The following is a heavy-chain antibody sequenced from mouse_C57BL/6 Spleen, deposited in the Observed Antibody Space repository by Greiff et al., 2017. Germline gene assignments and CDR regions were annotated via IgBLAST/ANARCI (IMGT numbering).Heavy chain of an antibody. D-gene: IGHD1-1*01. V-gene: IGHV2-5*01. CDR1: GFSLTSYG. Sequence: QVQLQQSGPGLVQPSQSLSITCTVSGFSLTSYGVHWVRQSPGKGLEWLGVIWRGGSTDSNAAFMSRLSITKDNSKSQVFFKMNSRQSDDTAIYDCAKKGNYGSHWYFDVWGTGTTVTVSS. J-gene: IGHJ1*03. CDR3: AKKGNYGSHWYFDV. CDR2: IWRGGST.